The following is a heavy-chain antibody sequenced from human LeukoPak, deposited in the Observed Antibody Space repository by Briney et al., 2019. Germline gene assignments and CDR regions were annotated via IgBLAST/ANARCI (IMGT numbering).Heavy chain of an antibody. CDR1: GYTFTGYY. D-gene: IGHD6-13*01. V-gene: IGHV1-2*02. CDR2: INPNSGGT. CDR3: ARGGDSSSWFTSPDY. J-gene: IGHJ4*02. Sequence: GASVKVSCKASGYTFTGYYMHWVRQAPGQGLEWMGWINPNSGGTNYAQKFQGRVTMTRDTSISTAYMELSRLRSDDTAVYYCARGGDSSSWFTSPDYWGQGTLVTVPS.